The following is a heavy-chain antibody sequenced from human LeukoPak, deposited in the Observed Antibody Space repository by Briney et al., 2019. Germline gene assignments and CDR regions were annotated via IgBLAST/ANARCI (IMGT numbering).Heavy chain of an antibody. CDR3: ASSRGSGGPFDF. J-gene: IGHJ4*02. D-gene: IGHD3-10*01. Sequence: PGGSLRLSCAASGLTFSSYWMSWVRQAPGKGLECVANIKVDGSERYYMDSVRGRFTISRDYSKNSLDLQMNSLRAEDTAVYYCASSRGSGGPFDFWGQGTLVTVSS. CDR2: IKVDGSER. V-gene: IGHV3-7*01. CDR1: GLTFSSYW.